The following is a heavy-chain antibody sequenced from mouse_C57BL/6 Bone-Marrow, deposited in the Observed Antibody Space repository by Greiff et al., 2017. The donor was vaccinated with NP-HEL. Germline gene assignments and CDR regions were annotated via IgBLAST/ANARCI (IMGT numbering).Heavy chain of an antibody. Sequence: VQLQQPGAELVKPGASVKLSCKASGYTFTTYWMQWVKQRPGQGLEWIGEIDPSDRYTNYNQKFKGKATLTVDTSSSTANMQLSSLTSEDSAVYYCARKAYYGRSYEFAYWGQGTLVTVSA. CDR1: GYTFTTYW. CDR2: IDPSDRYT. D-gene: IGHD1-1*01. CDR3: ARKAYYGRSYEFAY. V-gene: IGHV1-50*01. J-gene: IGHJ3*01.